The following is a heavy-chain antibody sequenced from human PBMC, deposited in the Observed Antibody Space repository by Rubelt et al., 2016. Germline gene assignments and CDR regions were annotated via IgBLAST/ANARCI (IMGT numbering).Heavy chain of an antibody. CDR2: INHSGST. CDR3: AKVIPILSEQQPKEIVKDAFDI. Sequence: KGLEWIGEINHSGSTNYNPSLKSRVTISVDTSKNQFSLKLSSVTAADTAVYYCAKVIPILSEQQPKEIVKDAFDIWGQGTMVTVSS. J-gene: IGHJ3*02. V-gene: IGHV4-34*01. D-gene: IGHD6-13*01.